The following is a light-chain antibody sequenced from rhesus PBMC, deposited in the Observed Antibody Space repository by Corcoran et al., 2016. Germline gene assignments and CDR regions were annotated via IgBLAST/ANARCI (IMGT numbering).Light chain of an antibody. CDR3: LQHKALPLT. V-gene: IGKV2-61*01. Sequence: DIVMTQTPLSLPVTPGEPASISCRSRQSLLNADGDTYFDWYLQKPGQSPQVLIYGGSIRATGVPDRFSGSGADTDFTLKISKVGAEDVGVYYCLQHKALPLTFGGGTKVELK. CDR2: GGS. CDR1: QSLLNADGDTY. J-gene: IGKJ4*01.